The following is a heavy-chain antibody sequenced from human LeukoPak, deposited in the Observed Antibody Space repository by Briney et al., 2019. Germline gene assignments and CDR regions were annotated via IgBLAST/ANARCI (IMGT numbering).Heavy chain of an antibody. CDR3: ARASYSYDINGWVPFDY. D-gene: IGHD3-22*01. CDR1: GGSISSGGYS. CDR2: IYYSGST. Sequence: PSETLSLTCAVSGGSISSGGYSWSWIRQPPGKGLEWIGYIYYSGSTYYNPSLKSRVTISGDTSKNQFSLRLSSVTAADTAVYYCARASYSYDINGWVPFDYWGQGTLVTVSS. V-gene: IGHV4-30-4*07. J-gene: IGHJ4*02.